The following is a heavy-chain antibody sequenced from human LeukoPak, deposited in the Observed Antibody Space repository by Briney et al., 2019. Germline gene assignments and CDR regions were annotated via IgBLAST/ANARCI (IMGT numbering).Heavy chain of an antibody. CDR3: AKDTSTVVTATFDY. Sequence: LRLSCAASGFTFSSYGMHWVRQAPGKGLERVSGISWNSGSIGYADSVKGRFTISRDNAKNSLYLQMNSLRAEDMALYYCAKDTSTVVTATFDYWGQGTLVTVSS. D-gene: IGHD2-21*02. CDR2: ISWNSGSI. V-gene: IGHV3-9*03. CDR1: GFTFSSYG. J-gene: IGHJ4*02.